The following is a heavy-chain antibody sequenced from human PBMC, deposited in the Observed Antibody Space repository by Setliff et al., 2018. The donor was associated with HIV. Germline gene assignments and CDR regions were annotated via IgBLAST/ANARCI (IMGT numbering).Heavy chain of an antibody. CDR1: GFDFTKYW. J-gene: IGHJ4*02. V-gene: IGHV5-51*01. CDR3: ATLTNFDH. D-gene: IGHD7-27*01. Sequence: GESLTISCKASGFDFTKYWIGWERQMPGKGLEWMGIVYGGDSDTRYNPSFEGQVTMSADRSITTAYLQWSRLKASDTAMYYCATLTNFDHWGQGTLVTVSS. CDR2: VYGGDSDT.